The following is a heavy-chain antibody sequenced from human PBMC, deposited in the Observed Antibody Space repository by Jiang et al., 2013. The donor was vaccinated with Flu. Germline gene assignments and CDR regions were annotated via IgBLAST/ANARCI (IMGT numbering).Heavy chain of an antibody. CDR1: GGSISNYY. Sequence: GSGLVKPSETLSLTCTVSGGSISNYYWSWIRQPPGKGLEWIGYVYYYIGSTNYNPSLKSRVTISVDTSKNQFSLKLSSVTAADTAVYYCARHVVVAIPGFEYWGQGTLVTVSS. V-gene: IGHV4-59*08. J-gene: IGHJ4*02. CDR2: VYYYIGST. CDR3: ARHVVVAIPGFEY. D-gene: IGHD2-15*01.